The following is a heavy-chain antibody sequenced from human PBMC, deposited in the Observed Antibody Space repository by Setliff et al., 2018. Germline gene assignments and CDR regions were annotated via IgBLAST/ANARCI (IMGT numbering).Heavy chain of an antibody. CDR1: GGSISSYY. CDR3: ASHPRVTIFGVVAFDY. Sequence: PSETLSLTCTVSGGSISSYYWSWIRQPPGKGLEWIGYIYASGSTYYNPSLKSRVTISVDTSQNQFSLKLSSVTAADTAAYYCASHPRVTIFGVVAFDYWGQGILVTVSS. CDR2: IYASGST. J-gene: IGHJ4*02. V-gene: IGHV4-4*08. D-gene: IGHD3-3*01.